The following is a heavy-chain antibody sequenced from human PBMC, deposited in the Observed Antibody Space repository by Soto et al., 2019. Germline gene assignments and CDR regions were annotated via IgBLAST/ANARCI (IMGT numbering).Heavy chain of an antibody. J-gene: IGHJ6*03. CDR2: ISAYNGNT. D-gene: IGHD6-19*01. CDR3: ARAYSSGWTRLPYYYYYMDV. Sequence: KVSCKASGYTFTSYRISWVRQAPGQGKEWMGWISAYNGNTNYAQKLQGRVTMTTDTSTSTAYMELRSLRSDDTAVYYCARAYSSGWTRLPYYYYYMDVWGKGTTVTVSS. CDR1: GYTFTSYR. V-gene: IGHV1-18*01.